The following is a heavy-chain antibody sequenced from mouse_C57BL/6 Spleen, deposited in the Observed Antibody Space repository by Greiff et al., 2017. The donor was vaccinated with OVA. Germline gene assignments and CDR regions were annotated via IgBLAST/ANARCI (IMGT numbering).Heavy chain of an antibody. Sequence: EVKLVESGGDLVKPGGSLKLSCAASGFAFSSSGMSWVRQTPYKRLEWVATISSGGSYTSYPDSVKGRFTISRDNAKNTLYLQMSSLKSEDTAMYYCARHQGFDVWGTGTTVTVSS. CDR3: ARHQGFDV. V-gene: IGHV5-6*01. J-gene: IGHJ1*03. CDR1: GFAFSSSG. CDR2: ISSGGSYT.